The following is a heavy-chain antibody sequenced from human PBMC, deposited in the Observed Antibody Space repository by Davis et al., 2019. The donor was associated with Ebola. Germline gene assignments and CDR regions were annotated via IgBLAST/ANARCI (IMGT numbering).Heavy chain of an antibody. D-gene: IGHD3-3*01. V-gene: IGHV3-11*05. CDR3: ARELSWSGRDY. CDR1: GFTFSDYY. J-gene: IGHJ4*02. Sequence: GESLKISCAASGFTFSDYYMSWIRQAPGKGLEWVSYISSSSSYTNYADSVKGRFTISRDNAMNSLYLQMDSLRVEDTAIYYCARELSWSGRDYWGQGTLVTVSS. CDR2: ISSSSSYT.